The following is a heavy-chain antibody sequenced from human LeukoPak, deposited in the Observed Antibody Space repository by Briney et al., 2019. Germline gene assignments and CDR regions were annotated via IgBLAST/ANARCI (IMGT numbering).Heavy chain of an antibody. CDR3: ARGPNYGDRVDYFDY. Sequence: GGSLRLSCAASGFIFRNHWMSWVRQVPERGLEWVAHIKQGGNEKHYVDSVEGRFTLSRDDSKNSLYLQMNSLRVDDSAAYYCARGPNYGDRVDYFDYWGQGTLVTV. D-gene: IGHD4-17*01. J-gene: IGHJ4*02. CDR2: IKQGGNEK. V-gene: IGHV3-7*01. CDR1: GFIFRNHW.